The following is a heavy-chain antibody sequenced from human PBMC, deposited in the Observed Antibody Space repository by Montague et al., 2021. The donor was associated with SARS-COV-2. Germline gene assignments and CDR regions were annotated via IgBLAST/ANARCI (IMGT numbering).Heavy chain of an antibody. D-gene: IGHD2-21*02. CDR1: SGSISSEDYY. CDR3: ARLNVGTGRADVDV. V-gene: IGHV4-39*02. J-gene: IGHJ6*04. Sequence: SETLSLTCTVSSGSISSEDYYWGWIRQAPGKGLEWIGISHSSGNTYYNPSLKSRVTLSVDTSKNHFSLEVTSVTAADTAVYYCARLNVGTGRADVDVWGKGTTVTVSS. CDR2: SHSSGNT.